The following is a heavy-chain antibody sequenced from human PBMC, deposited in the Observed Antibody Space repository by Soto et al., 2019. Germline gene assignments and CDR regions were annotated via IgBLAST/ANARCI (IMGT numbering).Heavy chain of an antibody. CDR2: IYYSGST. D-gene: IGHD2-15*01. V-gene: IGHV4-61*01. CDR3: ARRVVTVAATGGMDV. Sequence: SETLSLTCTVSGASVSGPTYYWNWIRQPPGKGLEWIGYIYYSGSTNCNPSPKSRVTISVDTSKNQFSLKLSSVTAADTAVYFCARRVVTVAATGGMDVWGQGTTVTVSS. CDR1: GASVSGPTYY. J-gene: IGHJ6*02.